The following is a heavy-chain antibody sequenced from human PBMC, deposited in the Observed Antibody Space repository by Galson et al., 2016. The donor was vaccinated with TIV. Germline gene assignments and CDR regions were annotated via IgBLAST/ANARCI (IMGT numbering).Heavy chain of an antibody. CDR3: AKVPSSGFSYYYGWDV. J-gene: IGHJ6*02. CDR1: GFTFSSHA. V-gene: IGHV3-23*01. D-gene: IGHD3-10*01. Sequence: SLRLSCAASGFTFSSHAMTWVRQAPGKGLEWVSAISGSGSTTHYADSVKGRFTISRDNSKNTLYGQMDSLRAEDTALYYCAKVPSSGFSYYYGWDVWGQGTTITVS. CDR2: ISGSGSTT.